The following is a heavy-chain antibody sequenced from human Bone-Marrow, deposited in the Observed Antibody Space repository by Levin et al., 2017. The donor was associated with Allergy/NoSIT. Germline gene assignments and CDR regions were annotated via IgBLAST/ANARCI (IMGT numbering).Heavy chain of an antibody. J-gene: IGHJ6*02. CDR2: IYYSGSA. CDR3: AGEPNSPDYYYYGMDV. Sequence: NSSETLSLTCTVSGGSISSDSYYWAWIRQPPGKGLEWIGSIYYSGSAYYNPSLKTRLTISVDTSKNQFSLRLNSVTAAGTAVSYCAGEPNSPDYYYYGMDVWGQGTTVTVSS. D-gene: IGHD2/OR15-2a*01. CDR1: GGSISSDSYY. V-gene: IGHV4-39*07.